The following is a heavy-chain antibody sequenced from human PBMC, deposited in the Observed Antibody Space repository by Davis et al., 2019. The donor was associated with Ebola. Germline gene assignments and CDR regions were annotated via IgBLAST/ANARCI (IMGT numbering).Heavy chain of an antibody. V-gene: IGHV3-23*01. CDR1: GFIFSNYA. D-gene: IGHD6-6*01. J-gene: IGHJ4*02. Sequence: PGGSLRLSCATSGFIFSNYAMNWVRQAPGKGLEWVSGISVGGTKTYYADSVKGRFTISRDSSKNTLYLQMGRLRSDDTAMYYCVRDFFEFSSSSFSDSWGQGTLVTVSS. CDR3: VRDFFEFSSSSFSDS. CDR2: ISVGGTKT.